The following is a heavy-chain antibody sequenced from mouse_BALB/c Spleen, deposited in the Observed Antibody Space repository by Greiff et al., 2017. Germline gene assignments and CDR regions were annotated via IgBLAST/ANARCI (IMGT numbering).Heavy chain of an antibody. CDR2: IRSKSNNYAT. CDR3: VRRAMDY. CDR1: GFTFNTYA. J-gene: IGHJ4*01. V-gene: IGHV10-1*02. Sequence: EVKLVESGGGLVQPEGSLKLSCAASGFTFNTYAMNWVRQAPGKGLEWVARIRSKSNNYATYYADSVKERFTISRDDSQSMLYLQMNNLKTEDTAMYYCVRRAMDYWGEGTSVTVSS.